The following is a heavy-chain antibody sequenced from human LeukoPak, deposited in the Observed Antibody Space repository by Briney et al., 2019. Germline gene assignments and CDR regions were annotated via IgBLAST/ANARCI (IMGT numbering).Heavy chain of an antibody. Sequence: SETLSLTCTVSGGCISSYYWSWIRQPPGKGLEWIGYIYYSGSTNYNPSLKSRVTISVDTSKNQFSLKLSSVTAADTAVYYCARATIHGELDYWGQGTLVTVSS. CDR3: ARATIHGELDY. CDR1: GGCISSYY. D-gene: IGHD5-24*01. CDR2: IYYSGST. J-gene: IGHJ4*02. V-gene: IGHV4-59*01.